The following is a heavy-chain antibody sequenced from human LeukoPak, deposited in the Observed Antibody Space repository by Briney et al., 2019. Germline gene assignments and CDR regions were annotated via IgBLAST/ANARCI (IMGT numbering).Heavy chain of an antibody. Sequence: SYDGKNIYYADSVKGRFTLSRDNSKNTLYLQMNSLRPEDTAVYYCTRKWGAAADYWGQGSLVTVSS. J-gene: IGHJ4*02. V-gene: IGHV3-30*01. D-gene: IGHD6-13*01. CDR3: TRKWGAAADY. CDR2: SYDGKNI.